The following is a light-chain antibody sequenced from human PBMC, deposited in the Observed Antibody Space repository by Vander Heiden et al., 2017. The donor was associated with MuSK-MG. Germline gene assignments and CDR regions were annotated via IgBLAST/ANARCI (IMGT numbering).Light chain of an antibody. Sequence: SYELTQPPSVSVSPGQTASITCSGDKLGDKYACWYQQKPGQSPVLVIYQDSKRPSGIPERFSGSNSGNTATLTISGTQAMDEADYYCQAWDSSTEVVFGGGTKLKVL. CDR2: QDS. CDR3: QAWDSSTEVV. J-gene: IGLJ2*01. V-gene: IGLV3-1*01. CDR1: KLGDKY.